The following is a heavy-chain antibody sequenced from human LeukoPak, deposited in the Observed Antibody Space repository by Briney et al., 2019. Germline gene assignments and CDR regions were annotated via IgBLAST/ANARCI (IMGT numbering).Heavy chain of an antibody. D-gene: IGHD3-22*01. CDR3: AKDYYYDSSGVAFDI. V-gene: IGHV3-53*01. J-gene: IGHJ3*02. CDR1: GFTVSSNY. Sequence: GGSLRLSCAASGFTVSSNYMSWVRQAPGKGLEWVSVIYSGGSTYYADSVKGRFTISRDNSKNTLYLQMNSLRAEDTAVYYCAKDYYYDSSGVAFDIWGQGTMVTVSS. CDR2: IYSGGST.